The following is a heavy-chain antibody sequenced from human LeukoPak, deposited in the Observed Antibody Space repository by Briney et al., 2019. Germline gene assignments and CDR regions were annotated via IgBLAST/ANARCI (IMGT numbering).Heavy chain of an antibody. V-gene: IGHV4-39*01. CDR3: ARQTSSSLAGDY. J-gene: IGHJ4*02. CDR1: GGSISSSSYY. D-gene: IGHD6-13*01. Sequence: SETLSLTCTVSGGSISSSSYYWGWIRQPPGKGLEWIGSIYYSGSTYYNPSLKSRVTTSVDTSKNQFSLKLSSVTAADTAVYYCARQTSSSLAGDYWGQGTLVTVSS. CDR2: IYYSGST.